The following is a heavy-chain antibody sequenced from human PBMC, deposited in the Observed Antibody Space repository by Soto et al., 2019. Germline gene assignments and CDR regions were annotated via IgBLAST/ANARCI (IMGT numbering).Heavy chain of an antibody. J-gene: IGHJ4*02. D-gene: IGHD1-26*01. CDR1: VRPLSSPIW. CDR2: IFYSGST. CDR3: VQHGGDAYYHQY. Sequence: LPLSCAVSVRPLSSPIWLSRVRQPPGKTLEWLGEIFYSGSTKYNPSPNSRVTISADQSKNRLSLRLTSVSAADTAVYYCVQHGGDAYYHQYWGQGMLVTVSS. V-gene: IGHV4-4*02.